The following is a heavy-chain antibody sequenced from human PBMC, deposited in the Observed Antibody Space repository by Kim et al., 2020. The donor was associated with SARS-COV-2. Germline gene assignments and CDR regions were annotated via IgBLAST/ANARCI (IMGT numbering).Heavy chain of an antibody. J-gene: IGHJ3*02. D-gene: IGHD3-10*01. Sequence: SETLSLTCAVYGGSFSGYYWSWIRQPPGKGLEWIGEINHSGSTNYNPSLKSRVTISVDTSKNQFSLKLSSVTAADTAVYYCARGYLTYYYGSGSYYLRRGDAFDIWGQGTMVTVSS. CDR3: ARGYLTYYYGSGSYYLRRGDAFDI. CDR2: INHSGST. V-gene: IGHV4-34*01. CDR1: GGSFSGYY.